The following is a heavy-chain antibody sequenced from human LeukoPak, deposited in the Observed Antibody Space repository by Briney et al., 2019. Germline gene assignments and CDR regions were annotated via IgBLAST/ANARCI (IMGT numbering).Heavy chain of an antibody. CDR2: ISYSGST. CDR3: ARHYYCDTFDY. D-gene: IGHD3-22*01. V-gene: IGHV4-59*01. J-gene: IGHJ4*02. Sequence: SETLSLTCTVSSGSISSYYWSWIRQPPGKGLEWIGYISYSGSTDYNPSLKRRVTISVDTSKNQFSLELNSVTAAVTAMYYCARHYYCDTFDYWGQGALVTVSS. CDR1: SGSISSYY.